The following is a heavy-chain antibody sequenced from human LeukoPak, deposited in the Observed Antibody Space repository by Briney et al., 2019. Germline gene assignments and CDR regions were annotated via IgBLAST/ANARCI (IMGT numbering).Heavy chain of an antibody. J-gene: IGHJ4*02. CDR2: INHSGDT. CDR3: TRAVAGHPD. CDR1: GVPSSNYY. D-gene: IGHD6-19*01. V-gene: IGHV4-34*01. Sequence: SETLSLTCAVSGVPSSNYYWSWVRQSPTKGLEWIGEINHSGDTNYNPSLKSRVTISIDTSKNQFSLMVTSMTAADTGVYYCTRAVAGHPDWGQGTLVTVSS.